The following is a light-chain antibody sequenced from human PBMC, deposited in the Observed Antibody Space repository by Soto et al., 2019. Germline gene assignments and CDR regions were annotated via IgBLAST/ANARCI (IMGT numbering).Light chain of an antibody. CDR1: QDISTF. CDR3: QQYHSFPFT. V-gene: IGKV1-33*01. CDR2: SAS. Sequence: DIQMTQSPSSLAASVGDRVTITCQAIQDISTFLNWFQQKPGKAPKLLIYSASNLETGVPSRFSGSGSGTDFTVCIRSRQPGDIATYYCQQYHSFPFTFCQGTLLEIK. J-gene: IGKJ5*01.